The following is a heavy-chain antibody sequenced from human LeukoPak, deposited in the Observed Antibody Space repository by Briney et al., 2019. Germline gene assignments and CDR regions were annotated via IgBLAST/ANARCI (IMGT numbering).Heavy chain of an antibody. V-gene: IGHV3-23*01. Sequence: GGSLRLSCAASGFTFSSYAMSWVRQAPGKGLEWVSAISGSGRSTYYADSVKGRFNISRDNSKNTLYLQMNSLRAEDTAAYYCAKGIVVVPAAIFAFDYWGQGTLVTVSS. CDR3: AKGIVVVPAAIFAFDY. D-gene: IGHD2-2*02. CDR1: GFTFSSYA. J-gene: IGHJ4*02. CDR2: ISGSGRST.